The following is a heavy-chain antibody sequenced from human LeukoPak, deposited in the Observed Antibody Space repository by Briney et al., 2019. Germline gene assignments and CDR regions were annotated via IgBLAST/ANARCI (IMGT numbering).Heavy chain of an antibody. CDR3: ARDWGTTVTTLVFDY. CDR1: GYTFTSYG. J-gene: IGHJ4*02. CDR2: ISAHKGDT. V-gene: IGHV1-18*01. Sequence: ASLKVSCKTSGYTFTSYGISWLRQAPGQGLEWMGWISAHKGDTDYAQKFQGRLTVTRDTSTSTVYMELQNLTSDDTAVYYCARDWGTTVTTLVFDYWGQGTLVTVSS. D-gene: IGHD4-17*01.